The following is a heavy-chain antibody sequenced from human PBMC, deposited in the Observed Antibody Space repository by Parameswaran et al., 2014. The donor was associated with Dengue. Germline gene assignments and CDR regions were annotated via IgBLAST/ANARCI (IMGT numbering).Heavy chain of an antibody. CDR3: AKRYCSGGNCYSFFDY. Sequence: VRQAPGKGLEWVSTISASGGSTYYADSVKGRFTISRDNSKNTLYLQMNSLRAEDTAIYYCAKRYCSGGNCYSFFDYWGQGTLVTVSS. V-gene: IGHV3-23*01. CDR2: ISASGGST. J-gene: IGHJ4*02. D-gene: IGHD2-15*01.